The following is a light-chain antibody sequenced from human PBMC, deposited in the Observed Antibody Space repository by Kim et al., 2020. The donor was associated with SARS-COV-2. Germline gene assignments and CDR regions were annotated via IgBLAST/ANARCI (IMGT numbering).Light chain of an antibody. J-gene: IGLJ3*02. CDR2: FES. V-gene: IGLV3-21*01. CDR3: QVWDSASDQWV. Sequence: APGKAATIPSGGNHVGTKMLHWHQQKPDQAPILVIFFESARLAVIPARLSGSNSGNTSALTISRVEAGDEADYFSQVWDSASDQWVFGEGTKLTVL. CDR1: HVGTKM.